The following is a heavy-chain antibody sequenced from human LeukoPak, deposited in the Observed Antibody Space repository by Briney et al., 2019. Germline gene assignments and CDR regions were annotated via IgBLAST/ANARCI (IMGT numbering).Heavy chain of an antibody. D-gene: IGHD2-2*01. J-gene: IGHJ4*02. CDR1: GGSFSGYY. Sequence: SETLSLTCAVYGGSFSGYYWSWIRQPPGKGLEWIGEINHSGSTNYNPSLKSRVTISVDTSKNQFSLKLSSVTAADTAVYYCARHSCRYCSSTSPFDYWGQGTLVTVSS. CDR3: ARHSCRYCSSTSPFDY. V-gene: IGHV4-34*01. CDR2: INHSGST.